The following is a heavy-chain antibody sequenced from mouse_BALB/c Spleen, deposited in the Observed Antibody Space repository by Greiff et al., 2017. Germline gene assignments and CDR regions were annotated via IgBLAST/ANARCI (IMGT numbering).Heavy chain of an antibody. CDR1: GISITTGNYR. J-gene: IGHJ4*01. CDR3: AREVYGAMDY. Sequence: DVQLQESGPGLVKPSQTVSLTCTVTGISITTGNYRWSWIRQFPGNKLEWIGYIYYSGTITYNPSLTSRTTITRDTSKNQFFLEMNSLTAEDTATYYCAREVYGAMDYWGQGTSVTVSS. CDR2: IYYSGTI. D-gene: IGHD1-1*02. V-gene: IGHV3-5*02.